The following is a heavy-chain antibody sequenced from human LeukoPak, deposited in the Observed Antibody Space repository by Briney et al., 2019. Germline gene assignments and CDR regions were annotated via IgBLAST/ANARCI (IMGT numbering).Heavy chain of an antibody. CDR1: GFTFSDYY. D-gene: IGHD3-9*01. V-gene: IGHV3-11*05. Sequence: GGSLRLSCAASGFTFSDYYMSWIRQAPGKGLEWISYITSSSSDTNYADSVKGRFTISRDNAKKSPYLQMNSLRAEDTAVYYCARDYDILAGYFRGGFDYWGQGTLVTVSS. J-gene: IGHJ4*02. CDR2: ITSSSSDT. CDR3: ARDYDILAGYFRGGFDY.